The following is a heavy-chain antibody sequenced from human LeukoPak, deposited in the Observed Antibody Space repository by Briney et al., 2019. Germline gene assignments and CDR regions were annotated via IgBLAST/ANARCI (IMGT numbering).Heavy chain of an antibody. J-gene: IGHJ4*02. D-gene: IGHD6-19*01. CDR3: AKPEWAGTPINYYFDF. V-gene: IGHV3-23*01. CDR1: GFTFSNYA. Sequence: GGSLRLSCAASGFTFSNYAMSWVRQAPGKGLEWVSSVSGNGGDTYYADSVKGRFTISRDNSMNTLSLQMSSLRVEDTGVYYCAKPEWAGTPINYYFDFWGQGTLVTVSS. CDR2: VSGNGGDT.